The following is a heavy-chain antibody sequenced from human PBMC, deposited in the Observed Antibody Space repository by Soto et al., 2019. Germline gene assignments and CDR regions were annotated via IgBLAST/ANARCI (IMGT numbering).Heavy chain of an antibody. Sequence: GGSLRLSCAASGFTFSNAWMSWVRQAPGKGLEWVGRIKSKTDGGTTDYAAPVKGRFTISRDDSKNTLYLQMNSLKTEDTAVYYCTYIVVVPAAIHYYYYGMDVWGQGTTVTVSS. D-gene: IGHD2-2*02. V-gene: IGHV3-15*01. CDR3: TYIVVVPAAIHYYYYGMDV. CDR1: GFTFSNAW. J-gene: IGHJ6*02. CDR2: IKSKTDGGTT.